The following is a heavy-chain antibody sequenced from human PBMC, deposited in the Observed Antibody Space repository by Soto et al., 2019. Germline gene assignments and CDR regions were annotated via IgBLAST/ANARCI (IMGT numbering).Heavy chain of an antibody. CDR3: ARGGGFDSFDY. CDR1: GASITYGAYS. J-gene: IGHJ4*02. CDR2: INHLETT. D-gene: IGHD3-10*01. Sequence: TLSLTCTVSGASITYGAYSWSWIRQTPGKGLEWIGYINHLETTFYNPSFESRLTLSIDRTKNQFSLNLKSMSAADRAVYFCARGGGFDSFDYWGQGILVTVSS. V-gene: IGHV4-30-2*01.